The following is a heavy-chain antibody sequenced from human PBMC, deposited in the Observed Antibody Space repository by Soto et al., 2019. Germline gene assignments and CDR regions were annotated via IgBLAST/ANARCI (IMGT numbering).Heavy chain of an antibody. CDR3: ARGGGFDSFDY. CDR1: GASITYGAYS. J-gene: IGHJ4*02. CDR2: INHLETT. D-gene: IGHD3-10*01. Sequence: TLSLTCTVSGASITYGAYSWSWIRQTPGKGLEWIGYINHLETTFYNPSFESRLTLSIDRTKNQFSLNLKSMSAADRAVYFCARGGGFDSFDYWGQGILVTVSS. V-gene: IGHV4-30-2*01.